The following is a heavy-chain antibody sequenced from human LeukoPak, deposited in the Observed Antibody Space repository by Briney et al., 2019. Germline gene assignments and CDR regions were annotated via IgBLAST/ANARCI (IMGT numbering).Heavy chain of an antibody. CDR1: GFSFSSYD. D-gene: IGHD3-22*01. CDR2: IWFDGSDK. V-gene: IGHV3-33*06. CDR3: AKTKGYYYDSSGFADY. Sequence: GKSLRLSCAASGFSFSSYDMHWVRQAPGKGLEWVAIIWFDGSDKYYGDSVKGRFTISRDNSKNTLYLQMNSLRAEDTAVYYCAKTKGYYYDSSGFADYWGPGTLVTVSS. J-gene: IGHJ4*02.